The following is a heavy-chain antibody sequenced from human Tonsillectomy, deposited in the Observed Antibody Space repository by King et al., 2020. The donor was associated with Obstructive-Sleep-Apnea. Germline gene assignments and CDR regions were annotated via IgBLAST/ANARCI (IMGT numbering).Heavy chain of an antibody. CDR3: AIGPFLLLQFLEWLSAYYYYGMDV. CDR2: INHSGST. CDR1: GGSFSGYY. V-gene: IGHV4-34*01. D-gene: IGHD3-3*01. Sequence: VQLQQWGAGLLKPSETLSLTCAVYGGSFSGYYWSWIRQPPGKGLEWIGEINHSGSTNYNPSLKSRVTLSVDTSKNQFSRKLSSVNAADPAVYYCAIGPFLLLQFLEWLSAYYYYGMDVWGQGTTVTVSS. J-gene: IGHJ6*02.